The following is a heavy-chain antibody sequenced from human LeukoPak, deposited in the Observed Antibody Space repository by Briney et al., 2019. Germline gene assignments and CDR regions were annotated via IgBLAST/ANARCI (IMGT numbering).Heavy chain of an antibody. J-gene: IGHJ6*03. CDR2: INHRGST. D-gene: IGHD2-2*01. V-gene: IGHV4-34*01. Sequence: SETLSLTCAVYGGSFSGYYWSWIRQPPGKGLEWIGEINHRGSTNYNPSLKSRVTISVDTSKNQFSLKLSSVTAADTAVYYCARALPPAKYYYYYMDVWGKGTTVTVSS. CDR3: ARALPPAKYYYYYMDV. CDR1: GGSFSGYY.